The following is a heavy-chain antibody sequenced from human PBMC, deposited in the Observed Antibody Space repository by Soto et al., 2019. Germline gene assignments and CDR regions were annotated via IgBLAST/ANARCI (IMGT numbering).Heavy chain of an antibody. CDR3: ARDRDWAFDY. CDR2: ISDGSDYI. D-gene: IGHD3-9*01. J-gene: IGHJ4*02. CDR1: GFTFTSYS. V-gene: IGHV3-21*01. Sequence: GGSLRLSCVASGFTFTSYSMNWVRQASGKGLEWVSSISDGSDYIVYADSMKGRFIISRDNAKNSLYLEMNSLRAEDTAVYYCARDRDWAFDYWGQGTLVTVSS.